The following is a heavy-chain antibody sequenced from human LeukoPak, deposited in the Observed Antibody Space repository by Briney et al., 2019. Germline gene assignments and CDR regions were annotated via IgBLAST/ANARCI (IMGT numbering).Heavy chain of an antibody. J-gene: IGHJ5*02. D-gene: IGHD4-17*01. CDR2: LKHSGST. V-gene: IGHV4-34*01. Sequence: SETLSLTCAVYGGSLSGYYWSWIRQPPGKELEWIGELKHSGSTNYNPSLKSRATTSVDTSKNQFSLKLSSVTAADTAVYYCARGYGALPVSPARNSFDPWGQRTLVTVSS. CDR3: ARGYGALPVSPARNSFDP. CDR1: GGSLSGYY.